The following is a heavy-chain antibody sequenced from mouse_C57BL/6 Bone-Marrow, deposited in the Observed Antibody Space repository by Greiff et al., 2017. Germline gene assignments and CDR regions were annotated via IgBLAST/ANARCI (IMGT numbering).Heavy chain of an antibody. J-gene: IGHJ4*01. CDR3: TKAYYRNFPYAMDY. V-gene: IGHV14-4*01. CDR1: GFNIKDDY. D-gene: IGHD2-5*01. CDR2: IDPENGDT. Sequence: EVQLVESGAELVRPGASVKLSCTASGFNIKDDYMSWVRQRPEQGLEWVGWIDPENGDTEYASNVQGKATITADKASNTAYRQLSRLTSEDTAVYYCTKAYYRNFPYAMDYWGQGTSVTVSS.